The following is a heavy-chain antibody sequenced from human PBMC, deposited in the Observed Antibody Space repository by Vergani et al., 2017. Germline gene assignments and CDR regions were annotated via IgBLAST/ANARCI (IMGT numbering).Heavy chain of an antibody. CDR2: IYYSGST. CDR1: GGSISSSSYY. Sequence: QLQLQESGPGLVKPSETLSLTCTVSGGSISSSSYYWGWLRQPPGKGLEWIGSIYYSGSTYYNPSLKSRVTISVDTSKNQFSLKLSSVTAADTAVYYCARSLMGPVPQFDPWGQGTLVTVSS. J-gene: IGHJ5*02. CDR3: ARSLMGPVPQFDP. D-gene: IGHD2-2*01. V-gene: IGHV4-39*07.